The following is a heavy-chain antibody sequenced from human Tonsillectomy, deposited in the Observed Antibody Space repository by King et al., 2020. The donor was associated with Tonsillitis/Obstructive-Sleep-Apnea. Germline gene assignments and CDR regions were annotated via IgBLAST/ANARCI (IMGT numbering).Heavy chain of an antibody. Sequence: VQLVESGSELKKPGASVKVSCKASGYTFSSHNLNWVRQAPGQGLEWMGWINTNAGYPTYAQGFAGRFVFSMDTAGRTAQLEISSLEAEDTAVYYCARESIVVVPVAKQENGYYYYYMDVWGKGTTVTVSS. CDR2: INTNAGYP. CDR1: GYTFSSHN. V-gene: IGHV7-4-1*02. D-gene: IGHD2-2*01. J-gene: IGHJ6*03. CDR3: ARESIVVVPVAKQENGYYYYYMDV.